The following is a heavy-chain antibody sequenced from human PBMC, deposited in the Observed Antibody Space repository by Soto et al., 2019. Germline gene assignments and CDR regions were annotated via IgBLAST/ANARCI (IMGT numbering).Heavy chain of an antibody. J-gene: IGHJ4*02. CDR3: AREPEILDY. Sequence: QVQLVQSGAEVKKPGASVKVSCKASGYTFTSYGISWVRQAPGQGLEWMGWISAHNGNTKYAQKVQGRVTMTTDASESTVYMELRSLRYDDTDVYYCAREPEILDYWGKGTLVTVSS. CDR1: GYTFTSYG. V-gene: IGHV1-18*01. CDR2: ISAHNGNT.